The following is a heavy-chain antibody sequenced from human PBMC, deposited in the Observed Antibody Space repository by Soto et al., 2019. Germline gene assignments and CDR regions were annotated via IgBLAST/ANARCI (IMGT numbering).Heavy chain of an antibody. CDR3: ARDRLSGYDATDY. CDR1: GGTFSSYT. J-gene: IGHJ4*02. D-gene: IGHD5-12*01. Sequence: QVQLVQSGAEVKKPGSSVKVSCKASGGTFSSYTISWVRQAPGQGLEWMGRIIPILGIANYAQKFQGRVTITADKSTSTAYMELSSLRSEDTAVYYCARDRLSGYDATDYWGQGTLVTVSS. V-gene: IGHV1-69*08. CDR2: IIPILGIA.